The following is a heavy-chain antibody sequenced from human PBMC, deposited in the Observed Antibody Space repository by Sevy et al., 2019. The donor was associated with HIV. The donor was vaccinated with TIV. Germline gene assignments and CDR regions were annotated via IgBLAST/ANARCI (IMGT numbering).Heavy chain of an antibody. Sequence: SETLSLTCTVSGGSVSSGSYYWSWIRQPPGKGLEWIGYIYYSGSTNYNPSLKSRVTISVDTSKNQFSLKLSSVTAVDTAVYYCARDRRGSGWSYGMDVWGQGTTVTVSS. J-gene: IGHJ6*02. CDR2: IYYSGST. V-gene: IGHV4-61*01. CDR1: GGSVSSGSYY. CDR3: ARDRRGSGWSYGMDV. D-gene: IGHD6-19*01.